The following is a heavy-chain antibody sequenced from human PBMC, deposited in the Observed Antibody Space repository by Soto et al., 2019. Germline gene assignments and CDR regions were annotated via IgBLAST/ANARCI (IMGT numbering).Heavy chain of an antibody. CDR1: GYTFTSYA. V-gene: IGHV1-3*01. CDR3: ARRYYDSSGYYPPYYYGMDV. Sequence: VASVKVSCKASGYTFTSYAMHWVRQAPGQRLEWMGWINAGNGNTKYSQKFQGRVTITRDTSASTAYMELSSLRSEDTAVYYCARRYYDSSGYYPPYYYGMDVWGQGTTVTVSS. CDR2: INAGNGNT. D-gene: IGHD3-22*01. J-gene: IGHJ6*02.